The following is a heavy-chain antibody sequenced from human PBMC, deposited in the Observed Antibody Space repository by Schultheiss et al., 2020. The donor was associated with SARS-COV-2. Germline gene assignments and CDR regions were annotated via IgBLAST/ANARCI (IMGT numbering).Heavy chain of an antibody. CDR2: IKQDGSEK. CDR3: ARGGVYATHFDY. D-gene: IGHD2-8*01. J-gene: IGHJ4*02. Sequence: GGSLRLSCAASGFTFSNAWMNWVRQAPGKGLEWVANIKQDGSEKYYVDSVKGRFTISRDNAKNSLYLQMNSLRAEDTAVYYCARGGVYATHFDYWGQGTLVTVSS. V-gene: IGHV3-7*04. CDR1: GFTFSNAW.